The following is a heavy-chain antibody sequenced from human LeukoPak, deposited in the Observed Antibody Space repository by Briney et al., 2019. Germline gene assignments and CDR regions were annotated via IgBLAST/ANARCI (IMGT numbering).Heavy chain of an antibody. CDR1: GFTFSSYA. Sequence: PGGSLRPSCAASGFTFSSYAMHWVRQAPGKGLEWVAVISYDGSNKYYADSVKGRFTISRDNSKNTLYLQMNSLRAEDTAVYYCARDCSGGSCYFDYWGQGTLVTVSS. CDR3: ARDCSGGSCYFDY. CDR2: ISYDGSNK. V-gene: IGHV3-30-3*01. D-gene: IGHD2-15*01. J-gene: IGHJ4*02.